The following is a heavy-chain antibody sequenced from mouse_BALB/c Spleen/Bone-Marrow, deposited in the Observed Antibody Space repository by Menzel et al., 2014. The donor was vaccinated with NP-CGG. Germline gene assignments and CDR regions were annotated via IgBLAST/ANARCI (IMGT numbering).Heavy chain of an antibody. CDR3: ANYRYGWYFDV. J-gene: IGHJ1*01. Sequence: EVKLMESGAELVKPGASVKLSCTASGFNIKDTYMHWVKQRPEQGLEWIGRIDPANGNTKYDPKFQGKATITADTSSNTAYLQLSSLTSEDTAVYHCANYRYGWYFDVWGAGTTVTVSS. CDR2: IDPANGNT. D-gene: IGHD2-14*01. V-gene: IGHV14-3*02. CDR1: GFNIKDTY.